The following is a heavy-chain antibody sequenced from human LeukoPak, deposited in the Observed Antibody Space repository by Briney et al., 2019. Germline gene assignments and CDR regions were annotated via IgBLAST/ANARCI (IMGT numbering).Heavy chain of an antibody. Sequence: PGGSLRLSCAASGFTFSSYSMNWVRQAPGKGLEWVSSISSSSSYIYYADSVKGRFTISRDNAKNSLYLQMNSLRAEDTAVYYCAKGGVRGVMGPGGVDYWGQGTLVTVSS. V-gene: IGHV3-21*01. CDR2: ISSSSSYI. CDR1: GFTFSSYS. J-gene: IGHJ4*02. CDR3: AKGGVRGVMGPGGVDY. D-gene: IGHD3-10*01.